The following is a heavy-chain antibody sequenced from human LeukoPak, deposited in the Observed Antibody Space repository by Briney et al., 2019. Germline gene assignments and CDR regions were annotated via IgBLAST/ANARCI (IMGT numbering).Heavy chain of an antibody. J-gene: IGHJ4*02. V-gene: IGHV3-21*01. CDR1: GFTFSSYS. Sequence: GGSLRLSCAASGFTFSSYSMYWVRQAPGKGLEWVSSISSSGSYIYYADSVKGRFTISRDNARNLLYLQMNSLRAEDTAVYYCARVITGMDYWGQGTLVTVSS. CDR3: ARVITGMDY. D-gene: IGHD1-20*01. CDR2: ISSSGSYI.